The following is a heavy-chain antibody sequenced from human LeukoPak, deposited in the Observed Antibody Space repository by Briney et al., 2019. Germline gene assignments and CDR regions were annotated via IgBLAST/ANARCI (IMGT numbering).Heavy chain of an antibody. V-gene: IGHV3-23*01. CDR1: GLTFSSYA. CDR2: ISGSGGST. D-gene: IGHD5-24*01. J-gene: IGHJ4*02. CDR3: AKSKAGYNYLDY. Sequence: GGPLTLSCAASGLTFSSYAMSWVRQAPGKGLEWVSAISGSGGSTYYADSAKGRFTISRDNSKNTLYLQMNSLRAEDTAVYYCAKSKAGYNYLDYWGQGTLVTVSS.